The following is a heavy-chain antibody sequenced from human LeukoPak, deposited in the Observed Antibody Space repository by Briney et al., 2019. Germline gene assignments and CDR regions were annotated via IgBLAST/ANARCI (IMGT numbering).Heavy chain of an antibody. CDR3: AREMGDYYDSSGYSVCFDY. CDR2: IIPIFGTA. CDR1: GGTFSIYA. V-gene: IGHV1-69*05. Sequence: SVKVSCXASGGTFSIYAISWVRQAPGQGLEWMGRIIPIFGTANYAQKFQGRVTITTDESTSTAYMELSSLRSGGTAVYYCAREMGDYYDSSGYSVCFDYWGQGTLVTVSS. D-gene: IGHD3-22*01. J-gene: IGHJ4*02.